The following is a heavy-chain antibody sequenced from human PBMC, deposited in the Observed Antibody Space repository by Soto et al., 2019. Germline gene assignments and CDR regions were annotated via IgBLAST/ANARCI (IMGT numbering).Heavy chain of an antibody. D-gene: IGHD4-17*01. V-gene: IGHV3-48*01. Sequence: EVPLVESGGGLVQPGGSLRLSCAASGFTFSSYSMNWVRQAPGKGLERVSYISSSSSTIYYADSVKGRFTISRDNAKNSLYLQMNSLRAEDTAVYYCARDLNYGLFDYWGQGTLVTVSS. J-gene: IGHJ4*02. CDR1: GFTFSSYS. CDR2: ISSSSSTI. CDR3: ARDLNYGLFDY.